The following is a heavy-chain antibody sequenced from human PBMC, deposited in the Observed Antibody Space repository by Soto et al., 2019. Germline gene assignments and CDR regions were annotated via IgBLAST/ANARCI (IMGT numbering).Heavy chain of an antibody. CDR2: IFFNGSP. D-gene: IGHD3-9*01. Sequence: SETLSLSCSVPGGFMRSTNYYWAWIRQPPGKVLEWIGSIFFNGSPDHNPSLQSRVTILGDTSKNQFSLKLSSVTAADTAVYFCARQVVDYCFDYWGPGTLDTVSS. CDR1: GGFMRSTNYY. CDR3: ARQVVDYCFDY. V-gene: IGHV4-39*01. J-gene: IGHJ4*01.